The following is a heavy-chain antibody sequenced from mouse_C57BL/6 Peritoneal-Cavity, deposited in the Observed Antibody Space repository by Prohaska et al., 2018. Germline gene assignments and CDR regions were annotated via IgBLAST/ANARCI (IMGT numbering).Heavy chain of an antibody. J-gene: IGHJ4*01. CDR3: ARGADYGGGYYAMDY. Sequence: KPGASVKMSCKASGYTFTDYYMNWVKQSHGKSLEWIGAINPYNGGTSYNQKFNGKATLTVDKSSSTAYMELNSLTSEDSAVYYCARGADYGGGYYAMDYWGQGTSVTVSS. V-gene: IGHV1-19*01. CDR2: INPYNGGT. CDR1: GYTFTDYY. D-gene: IGHD2-4*01.